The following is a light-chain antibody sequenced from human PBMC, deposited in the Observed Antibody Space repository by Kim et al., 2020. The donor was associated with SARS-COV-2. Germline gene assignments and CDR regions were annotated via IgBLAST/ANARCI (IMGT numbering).Light chain of an antibody. Sequence: SSELTQDPAVSVALGQTVRITCQGDSLRSYYASWYQQKPGQAPVLVIYGKNNRPSGIPDRFSGSSSGNTASLTITGAQAEDEADYYCNSRDNSGNHLVFGTGTKVTVL. J-gene: IGLJ1*01. CDR1: SLRSYY. CDR2: GKN. CDR3: NSRDNSGNHLV. V-gene: IGLV3-19*01.